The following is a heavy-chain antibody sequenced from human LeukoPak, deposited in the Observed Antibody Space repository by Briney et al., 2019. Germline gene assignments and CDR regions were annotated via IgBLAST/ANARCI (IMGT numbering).Heavy chain of an antibody. CDR1: GGTFSSYA. Sequence: SVKVSCKASGGTFSSYAISWVRQAPGQGLEWMGRIIPILGIANYAQKFQGRVTITADKSTSTAYMELSSLRSEDTAVYYCARGGPAYSSSWYGPDYWGQGTLVTVSS. CDR2: IIPILGIA. J-gene: IGHJ4*02. CDR3: ARGGPAYSSSWYGPDY. V-gene: IGHV1-69*04. D-gene: IGHD6-13*01.